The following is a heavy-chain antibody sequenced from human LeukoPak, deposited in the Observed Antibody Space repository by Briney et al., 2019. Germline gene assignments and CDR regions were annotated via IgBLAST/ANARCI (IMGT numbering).Heavy chain of an antibody. CDR2: INPNSGGT. CDR3: ARAVAYYDSSGYLAPIY. J-gene: IGHJ4*02. V-gene: IGHV1-2*02. Sequence: ASVKVSCKASGYTFTGYYMHWVRQAPGQGLEWMGWINPNSGGTNYAQKFQGRVTMTRDTSISTAYMELSRLRSDDTAVYYCARAVAYYDSSGYLAPIYWGQGTLVTVSS. CDR1: GYTFTGYY. D-gene: IGHD3-22*01.